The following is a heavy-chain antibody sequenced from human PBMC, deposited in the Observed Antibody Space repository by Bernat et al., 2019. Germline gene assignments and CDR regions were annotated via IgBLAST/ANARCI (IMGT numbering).Heavy chain of an antibody. CDR2: ISSSGSTI. CDR3: ARNLAAAGPAGFDY. J-gene: IGHJ4*02. Sequence: EVQLVESGGDLVQPGGSLRLSCAASGFTFSSYEMNWVRQAPGKGLEWVSYISSSGSTIYYADSVKGRFTISRDNAKNSLYLQMNSLRAEDTAVYYCARNLAAAGPAGFDYWGQGTLVTVSS. D-gene: IGHD6-13*01. V-gene: IGHV3-48*03. CDR1: GFTFSSYE.